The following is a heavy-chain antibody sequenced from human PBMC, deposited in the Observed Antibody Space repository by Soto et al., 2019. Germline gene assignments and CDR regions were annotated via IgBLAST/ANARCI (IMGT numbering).Heavy chain of an antibody. CDR1: GFTFSSYA. CDR3: AKGNSGALDAFDI. D-gene: IGHD2-15*01. Sequence: EVQLLESGGGLVQPGGSLRLSCAASGFTFSSYAMSWVRQAPGKGLEWVSAISGSGGSTYYADSVKGRFTISRDNSKNTLYLQMNSLRAEDTAVYYCAKGNSGALDAFDIWGQWTMVTVSS. CDR2: ISGSGGST. J-gene: IGHJ3*02. V-gene: IGHV3-23*01.